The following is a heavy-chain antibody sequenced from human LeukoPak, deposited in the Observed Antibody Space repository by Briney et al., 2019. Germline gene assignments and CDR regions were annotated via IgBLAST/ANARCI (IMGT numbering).Heavy chain of an antibody. V-gene: IGHV1-69*05. D-gene: IGHD3-9*01. CDR2: IIPIFGTA. CDR3: ASQRYVLRYFDWPSYNWFDP. Sequence: SVKVSCRASGGTFSSYAISWVRQAPGQGLELMGGIIPIFGTANYAQKFQGRVTITTDESTSTAYMELSSLRSEDTAVYYCASQRYVLRYFDWPSYNWFDPWGQGTLVTVSS. J-gene: IGHJ5*02. CDR1: GGTFSSYA.